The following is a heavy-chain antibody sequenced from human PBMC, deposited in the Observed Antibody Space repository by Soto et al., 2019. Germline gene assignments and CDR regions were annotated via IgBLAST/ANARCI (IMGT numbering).Heavy chain of an antibody. Sequence: QVQLVESGGGVVQPGRSLRLSCAASGFTFSSYAMHWVRQAPGKGLEWVAVISYDGSNKYYADSVKGRFTISRDNSKNTLYLQMNSLRAEDTAVYYCARGPFIAVAGIFDYWGQGTLVTVSS. CDR3: ARGPFIAVAGIFDY. CDR1: GFTFSSYA. D-gene: IGHD6-19*01. V-gene: IGHV3-30-3*01. J-gene: IGHJ4*02. CDR2: ISYDGSNK.